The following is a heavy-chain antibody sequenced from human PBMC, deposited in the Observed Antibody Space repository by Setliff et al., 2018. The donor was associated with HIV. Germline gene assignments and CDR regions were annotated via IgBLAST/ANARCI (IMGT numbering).Heavy chain of an antibody. V-gene: IGHV4-38-2*01. J-gene: IGHJ5*02. Sequence: SETLSLTCAVSGYAISSGYNWGWIRQPPGKGLEWIGSIYYSGTTYYNPSLKSRVTISVDTSKNQFSLNLSSVTAADTATYYCARGVSTVTKTLWFDTWGQGTLVTVSS. CDR3: ARGVSTVTKTLWFDT. D-gene: IGHD4-17*01. CDR1: GYAISSGYN. CDR2: IYYSGTT.